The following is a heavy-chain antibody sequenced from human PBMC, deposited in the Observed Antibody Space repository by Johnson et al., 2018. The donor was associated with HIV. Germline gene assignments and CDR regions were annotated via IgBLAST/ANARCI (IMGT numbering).Heavy chain of an antibody. CDR2: ISSNGGST. CDR1: GFTLSSYG. CDR3: ARDLYDSSVGAFDI. V-gene: IGHV3-64*01. Sequence: VQLVESGGGLVQPGGSLRLSCAASGFTLSSYGMHWVRQAPGKGLEYVSAISSNGGSTYYANSVKGRFTISRDNSKNTVYLQMGSLRAEDMAVYYCARDLYDSSVGAFDIWGQGTMVTVSS. D-gene: IGHD3-22*01. J-gene: IGHJ3*02.